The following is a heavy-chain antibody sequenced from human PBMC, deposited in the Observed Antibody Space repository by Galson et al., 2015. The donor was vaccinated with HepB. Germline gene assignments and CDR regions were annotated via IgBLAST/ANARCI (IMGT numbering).Heavy chain of an antibody. D-gene: IGHD1-26*01. CDR1: GGSISSSSYY. J-gene: IGHJ4*02. Sequence: SETLSLTCTVSGGSISSSSYYWGWIRQSPGNGLEWIGSICNSGSTYYNPSLKSRVTISVDTSKNQFSLKLTSVTAADTAVYYCARQGVGATPDWGQGTLVTVSS. V-gene: IGHV4-39*01. CDR3: ARQGVGATPD. CDR2: ICNSGST.